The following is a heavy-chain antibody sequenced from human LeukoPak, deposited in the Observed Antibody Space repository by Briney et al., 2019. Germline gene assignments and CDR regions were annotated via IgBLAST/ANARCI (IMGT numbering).Heavy chain of an antibody. CDR1: GYTFTSYD. CDR2: KNPNSGNT. V-gene: IGHV1-8*01. Sequence: ASVKVSCKASGYTFTSYDINWVRQATGQGLEWMGWKNPNSGNTGYAQKFQGRVTMTRNTSISTAYMELSSLRSEDTAVYYCARGGAVAATSGYYFDYWGQGTLVTVSS. D-gene: IGHD6-19*01. CDR3: ARGGAVAATSGYYFDY. J-gene: IGHJ4*02.